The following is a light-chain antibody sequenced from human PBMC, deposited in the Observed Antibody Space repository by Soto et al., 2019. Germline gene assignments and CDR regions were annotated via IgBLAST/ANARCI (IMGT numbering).Light chain of an antibody. CDR3: QQRSNWPLLT. CDR1: QSVSSY. V-gene: IGKV3-11*01. CDR2: DAS. Sequence: ELVLTQSPATPSLSPGERATLSCRASQSVSSYLAWYQQKPGQAPRLLIYDASNRATGIPARFSGSGSGTDFTLTISSLEPEDFAVYYCQQRSNWPLLTFGGGTKVDIK. J-gene: IGKJ4*01.